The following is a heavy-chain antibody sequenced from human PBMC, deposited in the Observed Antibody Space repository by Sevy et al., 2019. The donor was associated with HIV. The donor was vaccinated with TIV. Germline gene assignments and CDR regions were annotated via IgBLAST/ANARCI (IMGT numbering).Heavy chain of an antibody. D-gene: IGHD3-10*01. CDR2: ISYDGRNE. V-gene: IGHV3-30*04. J-gene: IGHJ4*02. CDR3: ARDGGGDYFDY. CDR1: GFSFRRYA. Sequence: GGSLRLSCEASGFSFRRYAMHWVRQAPGKGLEWLTVISYDGRNEYYGDSVKGRFTISRDNSKNTLYLQMNSLRPEDTAIYYCARDGGGDYFDYWGQGTLVTVSS.